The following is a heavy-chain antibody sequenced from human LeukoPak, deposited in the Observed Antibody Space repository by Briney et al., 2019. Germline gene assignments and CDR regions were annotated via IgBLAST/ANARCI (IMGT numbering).Heavy chain of an antibody. CDR1: GYTFTSYW. J-gene: IGHJ6*02. Sequence: LGESLKISCKGSGYTFTSYWISWVRQKPGKGLEWMGRIDPSDSYTNYSPSFQGHVTISADKSISTAYLQWSSLKASDTAIYYCARHRDTIPADYYYGMDVWGQGTTVTVSS. D-gene: IGHD5-18*01. CDR3: ARHRDTIPADYYYGMDV. V-gene: IGHV5-10-1*01. CDR2: IDPSDSYT.